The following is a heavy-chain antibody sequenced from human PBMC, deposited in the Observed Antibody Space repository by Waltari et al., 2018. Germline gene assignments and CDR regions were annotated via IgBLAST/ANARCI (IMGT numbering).Heavy chain of an antibody. CDR1: GGSLSGYY. J-gene: IGHJ4*02. Sequence: QVELQQWGAGLLKPSETLSLTCAVYGGSLSGYYWSWIRQPPGKGLEWIGEISHSGRTNYNPSLKSRVTISEHTSKNQFSLKVSSVTAADTAIYYCARVGENWNYVPTFDYWGQGTLVSVSS. CDR2: ISHSGRT. CDR3: ARVGENWNYVPTFDY. V-gene: IGHV4-34*01. D-gene: IGHD1-7*01.